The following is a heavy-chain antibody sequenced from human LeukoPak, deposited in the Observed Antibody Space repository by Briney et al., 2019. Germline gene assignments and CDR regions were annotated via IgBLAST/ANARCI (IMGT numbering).Heavy chain of an antibody. J-gene: IGHJ4*02. Sequence: SETLSLTCTVSGRSINSSSYYWGWIRQPPGKGLEWIGSIYYSGSTYYNPSLKSRVTISEDMSKNQFSLKLTSVTAADTAVYYCATLRPADSVWGQGTLVTVSS. CDR1: GRSINSSSYY. V-gene: IGHV4-39*01. D-gene: IGHD3-10*01. CDR2: IYYSGST. CDR3: ATLRPADSV.